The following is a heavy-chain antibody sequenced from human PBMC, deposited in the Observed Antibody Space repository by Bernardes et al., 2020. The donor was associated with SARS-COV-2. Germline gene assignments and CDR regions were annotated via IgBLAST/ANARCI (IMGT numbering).Heavy chain of an antibody. CDR1: GFPFSTFD. CDR2: MSGRDGTT. V-gene: IGHV3-23*01. CDR3: VKGGWLDD. Sequence: GGSLRLSCAASGFPFSTFDMSWVRQAPGKGLEWVSVMSGRDGTTYYADSVKGRFTISKDNSKNTLYLQMSSLRAEDTALYYCVKGGWLDDWAPGSLVTVSS. J-gene: IGHJ4*02. D-gene: IGHD2-15*01.